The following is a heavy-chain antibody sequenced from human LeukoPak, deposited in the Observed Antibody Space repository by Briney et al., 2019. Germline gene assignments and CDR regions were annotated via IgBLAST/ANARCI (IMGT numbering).Heavy chain of an antibody. CDR3: ARDVLDDFWRTDP. V-gene: IGHV4-39*07. CDR1: GGSISSSSYY. D-gene: IGHD3-3*01. CDR2: IYYSGST. Sequence: PSETLSLTCTVSGGSISSSSYYWGWIRQPPGKGLEWIGSIYYSGSTYYNPSLKSRVTISVDTSKNQFSLKLSSVTAADTAVYYCARDVLDDFWRTDPWGQGTLVTVSS. J-gene: IGHJ5*02.